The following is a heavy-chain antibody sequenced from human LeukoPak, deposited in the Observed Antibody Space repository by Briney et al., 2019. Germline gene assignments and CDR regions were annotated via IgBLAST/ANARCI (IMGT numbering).Heavy chain of an antibody. Sequence: PSETLSLTCTVSGYSISSDYYWSWIRQPPGKGLEWIGYIYYSGSTNYNPSLKSRVTISVDTSKNQFSLKLSSVTAADTAVYYCARYLPTYYDSSGYGAFDIWGQGTMVTVSS. V-gene: IGHV4-61*01. J-gene: IGHJ3*02. CDR2: IYYSGST. CDR3: ARYLPTYYDSSGYGAFDI. D-gene: IGHD3-22*01. CDR1: GYSISSDYY.